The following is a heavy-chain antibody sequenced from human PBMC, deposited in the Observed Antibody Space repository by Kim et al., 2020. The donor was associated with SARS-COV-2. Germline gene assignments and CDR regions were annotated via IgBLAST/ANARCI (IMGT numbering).Heavy chain of an antibody. CDR3: ARDGGYSGYDGVGY. V-gene: IGHV3-66*01. D-gene: IGHD5-12*01. CDR2: IYSGGST. J-gene: IGHJ4*02. CDR1: GFTVSSNY. Sequence: GGSLRLSCAASGFTVSSNYMSWVRQAPGKGLEWVSVIYSGGSTYYADSVKGRFTISRDNSKNTLYLQMNSLRAEDTAVYYCARDGGYSGYDGVGYWGQGTLVTVSS.